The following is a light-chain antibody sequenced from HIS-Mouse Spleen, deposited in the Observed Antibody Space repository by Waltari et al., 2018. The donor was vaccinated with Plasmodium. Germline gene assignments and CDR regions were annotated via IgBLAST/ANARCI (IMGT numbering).Light chain of an antibody. CDR3: QQYGSSPQIT. Sequence: EIVLTQSPGTLSLSPGERATLSCRASQIVSSSYLAWYQQKPGQAPRLLIYGASSRATGIPDRFSGSGSGTDFTLTISRLEPEDFAVYYCQQYGSSPQITFGGGTKVEIK. J-gene: IGKJ4*01. CDR1: QIVSSSY. V-gene: IGKV3-20*01. CDR2: GAS.